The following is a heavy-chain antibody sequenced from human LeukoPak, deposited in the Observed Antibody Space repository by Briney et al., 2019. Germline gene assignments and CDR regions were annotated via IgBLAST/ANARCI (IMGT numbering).Heavy chain of an antibody. D-gene: IGHD3-3*01. V-gene: IGHV3-48*03. CDR1: GFTFKNFD. J-gene: IGHJ6*02. CDR3: ARDPTIFGVVRTYYYYYGMDV. Sequence: GGALRLFCGASGFTFKNFDMNWGRQAPGEGPEWGLYICNTCYTIYYADSVKGRFTISRDNAKNSLYLQMNSLRAEDTAVYYCARDPTIFGVVRTYYYYYGMDVWGQGTTVTVSS. CDR2: ICNTCYTI.